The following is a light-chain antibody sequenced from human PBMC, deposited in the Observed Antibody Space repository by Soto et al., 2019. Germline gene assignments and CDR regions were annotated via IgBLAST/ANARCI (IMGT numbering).Light chain of an antibody. CDR1: QSVSNS. CDR3: QQYNNWPPT. J-gene: IGKJ1*01. V-gene: IGKV3D-15*01. Sequence: VMTQSPATLSVSPGEGVTLSCRASQSVSNSLAWYQQKPGQAPRLVILAASTRATAFPPRFSGSGSGTEFTLTISSLQSEDFAVYFCQQYNNWPPTFGQGTKVDIK. CDR2: AAS.